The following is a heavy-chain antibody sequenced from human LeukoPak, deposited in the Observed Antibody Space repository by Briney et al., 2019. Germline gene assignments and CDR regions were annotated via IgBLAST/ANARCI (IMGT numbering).Heavy chain of an antibody. CDR2: IFHTGTA. J-gene: IGHJ4*02. CDR3: ARGTHGHFDY. CDR1: GGTIGMIDW. D-gene: IGHD1-7*01. V-gene: IGHV4-4*02. Sequence: PSETLSLTCAVSGGTIGMIDWWSWIRQPPGKGLEWVGEIFHTGTANYNPSLKSRVTISVDRSKNQFSLKLSSVTAADTAVYYCARGTHGHFDYWGQGTLVTVSS.